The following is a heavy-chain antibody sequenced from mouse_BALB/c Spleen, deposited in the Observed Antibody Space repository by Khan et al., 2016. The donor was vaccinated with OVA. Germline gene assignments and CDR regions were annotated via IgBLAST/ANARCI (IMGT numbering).Heavy chain of an antibody. J-gene: IGHJ2*01. D-gene: IGHD2-14*01. Sequence: EVQLQESGPGLVKPSQSLSLTCTVTGYSITSDYAWIWIRQFPGNKLEWMGYISYSGSTSSTPSLQWPISITLDTSKNQFVLQLNCVTTKDTATDYCASTRFYYRYAFFDDWGQGTTRTVSS. CDR3: ASTRFYYRYAFFDD. CDR2: ISYSGST. CDR1: GYSITSDYA. V-gene: IGHV3-2*02.